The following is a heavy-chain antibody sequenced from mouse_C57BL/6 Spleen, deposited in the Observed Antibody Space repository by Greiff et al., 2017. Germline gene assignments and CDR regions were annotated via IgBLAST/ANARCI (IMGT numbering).Heavy chain of an antibody. CDR2: IYPGDGDT. V-gene: IGHV1-82*01. CDR3: ARAGYYGDLYYAMDY. CDR1: GYAFSSSW. D-gene: IGHD2-13*01. J-gene: IGHJ4*01. Sequence: QVQLQQSGPELVKPGASVKISCKASGYAFSSSWMNWVKQRPGKGLEWIGRIYPGDGDTNYNGKFKGKATLTADKSYSTAYMQLSSLTSEDSAVYVCARAGYYGDLYYAMDYWGQGTSVTVSS.